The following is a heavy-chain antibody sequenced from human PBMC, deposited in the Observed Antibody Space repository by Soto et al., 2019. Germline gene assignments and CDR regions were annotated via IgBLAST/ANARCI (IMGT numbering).Heavy chain of an antibody. V-gene: IGHV1-24*01. CDR2: FDPEDGET. Sequence: GASVKVSCKVSGYTLTELSIHWVRQAPGKGLEWMGGFDPEDGETIYAQKLQGRVTMTEDTSTDTAYMELSSLRSEDTAVYYCAISPRRYSSSWRYYYYGMDVWGQGTTVTVSS. D-gene: IGHD6-13*01. J-gene: IGHJ6*02. CDR1: GYTLTELS. CDR3: AISPRRYSSSWRYYYYGMDV.